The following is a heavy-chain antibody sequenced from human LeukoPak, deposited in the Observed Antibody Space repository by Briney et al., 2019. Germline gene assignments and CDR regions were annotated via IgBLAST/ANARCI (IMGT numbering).Heavy chain of an antibody. J-gene: IGHJ4*02. D-gene: IGHD3-3*01. V-gene: IGHV5-51*01. CDR3: ARGAIYYEKGAYYRPLDH. CDR2: IYPGDFDI. CDR1: GXSFTSYW. Sequence: GESLKISCKGSGXSFTSYWIGWVRQMPGKGLEWMGIIYPGDFDIRYSPSFQGQVTISADKSISTAYLQWSSLKASDTAMYYCARGAIYYEKGAYYRPLDHWGQGTLVTVSS.